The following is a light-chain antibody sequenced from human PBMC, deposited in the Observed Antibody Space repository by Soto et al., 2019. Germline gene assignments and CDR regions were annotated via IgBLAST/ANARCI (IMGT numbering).Light chain of an antibody. Sequence: EIVLTQSPAILSLSPGERATLSCRASQSVRRYLAWYQQRPGQAPRLLISDTSNRATGIPARFSGSGSGTDFTRTISSLEPEDFAVYYCQQRSNWPLTFGGGTRVDFK. J-gene: IGKJ4*01. V-gene: IGKV3-11*01. CDR2: DTS. CDR3: QQRSNWPLT. CDR1: QSVRRY.